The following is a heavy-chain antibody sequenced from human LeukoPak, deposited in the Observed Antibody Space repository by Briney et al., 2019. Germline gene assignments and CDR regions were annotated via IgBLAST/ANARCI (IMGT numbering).Heavy chain of an antibody. J-gene: IGHJ4*02. D-gene: IGHD3-10*01. CDR2: ISPNSGGT. CDR3: ARDLEGYHYGSGNYPQ. V-gene: IGHV1-2*02. CDR1: GYTFTGYY. Sequence: ASVKVCCTASGYTFTGYYIHWLRQAPGPGLEWMGFISPNSGGTNYAQKFQGRVTMTRDTSISTAYMELSSLTSDHTPVYYCARDLEGYHYGSGNYPQWGQGTLITVPS.